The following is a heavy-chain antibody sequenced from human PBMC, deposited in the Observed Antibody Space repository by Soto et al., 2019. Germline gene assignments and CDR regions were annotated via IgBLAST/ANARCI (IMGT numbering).Heavy chain of an antibody. CDR2: NIPIYGTA. CDR3: AKELRADCESYYFYALDV. J-gene: IGHJ6*02. V-gene: IGHV1-69*01. D-gene: IGHD2-21*01. Sequence: QVQLVQSGAEVKKPGSSVKVSCKASGGTFSSFTISWVRQAPGQGHEWMGGNIPIYGTANYAQKFQGRVTIPAHGSTRAADMVLSSLRSEDTAVYYCAKELRADCESYYFYALDVLGHGATVTVSS. CDR1: GGTFSSFT.